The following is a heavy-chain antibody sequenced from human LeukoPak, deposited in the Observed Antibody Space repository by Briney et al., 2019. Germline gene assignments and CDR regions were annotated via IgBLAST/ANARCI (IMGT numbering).Heavy chain of an antibody. J-gene: IGHJ5*02. D-gene: IGHD2-2*01. CDR1: GFTFSSYA. CDR2: ISGSGGST. Sequence: GGSLRLSCAASGFTFSSYAMSWVRQAPGKGLEWVSAISGSGGSTYYADSVKGRFTISRDNSKNTLYLQMNSLRAEDTAVYYCAKDYVRGYFSSTSCYGSNWSDPWGQGTLVTVSS. CDR3: AKDYVRGYFSSTSCYGSNWSDP. V-gene: IGHV3-23*01.